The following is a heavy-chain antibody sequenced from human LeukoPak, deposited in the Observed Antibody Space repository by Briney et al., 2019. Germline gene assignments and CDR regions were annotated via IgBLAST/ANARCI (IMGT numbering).Heavy chain of an antibody. CDR2: VSNSGDYI. D-gene: IGHD2-8*01. V-gene: IGHV3-21*06. J-gene: IGHJ4*02. CDR1: GFSFSSYR. CDR3: ARALIGYYFDY. Sequence: GGSLRLSCAASGFSFSSYRMNWVRQAPGKWLEWVSSVSNSGDYIHYADSVKGRFTISRDNSKNSLYLQMNSLRAEDTAVYYCARALIGYYFDYWGQGTLVTVSS.